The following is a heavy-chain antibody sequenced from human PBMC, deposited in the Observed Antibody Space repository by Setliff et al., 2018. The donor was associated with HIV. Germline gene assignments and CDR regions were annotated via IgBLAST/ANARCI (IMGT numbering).Heavy chain of an antibody. J-gene: IGHJ6*02. CDR3: ARGLSVYSYANVYYYHGMDV. Sequence: SETLSLTCAVYGGSFSGYYWNWIRQPPGKGLEWIGEIIHSGGTSYNPSLKSRVAISVDTSKSQFSLKMTSVTAADTAVYYCARGLSVYSYANVYYYHGMDVWGQGTTVTVSS. CDR2: IIHSGGT. V-gene: IGHV4-34*01. CDR1: GGSFSGYY. D-gene: IGHD5-18*01.